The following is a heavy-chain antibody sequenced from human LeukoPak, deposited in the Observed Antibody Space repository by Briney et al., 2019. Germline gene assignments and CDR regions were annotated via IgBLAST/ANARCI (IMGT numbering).Heavy chain of an antibody. Sequence: ASVKVSCKASGYTFTSYDINWVRQATGQGLEWMGWMNPNSGNTGYAQKFQGRVTMTRNTSISTAYMELSGLRSEDTAVYHCARDNGGTAMAYYYYYYMDVWGKGTTVTISS. D-gene: IGHD5-18*01. CDR3: ARDNGGTAMAYYYYYYMDV. J-gene: IGHJ6*03. CDR1: GYTFTSYD. CDR2: MNPNSGNT. V-gene: IGHV1-8*01.